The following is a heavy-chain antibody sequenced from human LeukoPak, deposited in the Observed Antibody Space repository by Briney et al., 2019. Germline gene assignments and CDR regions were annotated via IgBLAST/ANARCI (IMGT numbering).Heavy chain of an antibody. CDR1: GFTFSSYW. Sequence: PGGSLRLSCAASGFTFSSYWMSWVRQAPGKGLEWVGNIKQDGSEKNYVDSVKGRLTISRDNAKNSLYLQMNSLRVEDTAVYYCARDGADYYGSGRGYGMDVWGKGTTVTVSS. J-gene: IGHJ6*04. V-gene: IGHV3-7*03. D-gene: IGHD3-10*01. CDR3: ARDGADYYGSGRGYGMDV. CDR2: IKQDGSEK.